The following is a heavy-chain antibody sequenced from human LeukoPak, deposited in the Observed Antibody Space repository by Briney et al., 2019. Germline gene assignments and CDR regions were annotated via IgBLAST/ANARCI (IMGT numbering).Heavy chain of an antibody. V-gene: IGHV3-11*01. CDR1: GFTFSDYY. Sequence: GESLRLSCAASGFTFSDYYMSWIRQAPGKGLEWVSYISSSGSTIYYADSVKGRFTISRDNAKNSLYLQMNSLRAEDTAVYYCARGSLAARHYYYGMDVWGQGTTVTVSS. CDR3: ARGSLAARHYYYGMDV. CDR2: ISSSGSTI. J-gene: IGHJ6*02. D-gene: IGHD6-6*01.